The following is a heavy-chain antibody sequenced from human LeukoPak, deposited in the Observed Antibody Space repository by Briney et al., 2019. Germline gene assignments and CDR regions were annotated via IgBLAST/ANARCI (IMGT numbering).Heavy chain of an antibody. D-gene: IGHD1-26*01. CDR1: GFTFSSYA. V-gene: IGHV3-30-3*01. CDR3: ARETLVGATSWFDP. J-gene: IGHJ5*02. CDR2: ISYDGSNK. Sequence: GGSLRLSCAASGFTFSSYAIHWVRQAPGKGLEWVAVISYDGSNKYYADSVKGRFTISRDNSKNTLYLQMNSLRVEDTAVYYCARETLVGATSWFDPWGQGTLVTVSS.